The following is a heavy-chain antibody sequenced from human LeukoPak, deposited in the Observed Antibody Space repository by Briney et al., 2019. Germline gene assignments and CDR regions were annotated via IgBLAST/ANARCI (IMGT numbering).Heavy chain of an antibody. CDR1: GYTFTSYG. Sequence: SVKVSCKASGYTFTSYGISWVRQAPGQGLEWMGWISAYNGNTNYAQKLQGRDTMTTDTSTSTAYMELRSLRSDDTAVYYCARDQLLYYYYGMDVWGQGTTVTVSS. V-gene: IGHV1-18*01. CDR3: ARDQLLYYYYGMDV. J-gene: IGHJ6*02. D-gene: IGHD2/OR15-2a*01. CDR2: ISAYNGNT.